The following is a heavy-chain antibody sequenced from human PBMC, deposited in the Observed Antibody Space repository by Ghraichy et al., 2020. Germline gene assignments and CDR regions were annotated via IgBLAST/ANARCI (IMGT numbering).Heavy chain of an antibody. J-gene: IGHJ6*02. Sequence: SETLSLTCTVSGGSISSYYWSWIRQPPGKGLEWIGYIYYSGSTNYNPSLKSRVTISVDTSKNQFSLKLSSVTAADTAVYYCARVGVVGATPFYYYYYGMDLWGQGTTVTVSS. CDR2: IYYSGST. V-gene: IGHV4-59*01. CDR3: ARVGVVGATPFYYYYYGMDL. CDR1: GGSISSYY. D-gene: IGHD1-26*01.